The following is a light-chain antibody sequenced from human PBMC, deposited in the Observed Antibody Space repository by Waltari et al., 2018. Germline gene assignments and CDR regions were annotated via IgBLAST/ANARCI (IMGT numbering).Light chain of an antibody. J-gene: IGLJ1*01. CDR2: NNN. CDR3: AAWDDSLNGFYV. V-gene: IGLV1-44*01. CDR1: SSNTGTNT. Sequence: QSVLPQPPSAYGTPGQRVTIPCSGSSSNTGTNTVNWYQQLPGTAPKLLIYNNNQWPSGVPDRFSGSKSGTSASLAISGLQSEDEADYYCAAWDDSLNGFYVFGTGTKVTVL.